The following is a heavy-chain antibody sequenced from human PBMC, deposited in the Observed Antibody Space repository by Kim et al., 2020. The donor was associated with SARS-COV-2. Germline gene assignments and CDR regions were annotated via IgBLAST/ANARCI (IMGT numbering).Heavy chain of an antibody. CDR1: GFTFSAFA. D-gene: IGHD3-10*01. CDR2: IKSNDNTT. Sequence: GGSLRLSCAASGFTFSAFAMSWVRQAPGKGLEWVSIIKSNDNTTHYAESVKGRFTISRDNSKNTLFLEMNSLRATDTAVYYCAKGPWSSGSSPDYWGHGTLVTVSS. V-gene: IGHV3-23*01. J-gene: IGHJ4*01. CDR3: AKGPWSSGSSPDY.